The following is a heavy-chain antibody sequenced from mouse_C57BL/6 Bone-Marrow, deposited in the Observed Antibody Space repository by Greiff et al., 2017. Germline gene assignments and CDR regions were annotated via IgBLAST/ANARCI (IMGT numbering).Heavy chain of an antibody. D-gene: IGHD2-4*01. CDR1: GYTFTSYW. CDR3: ARGRLRPWFAY. CDR2: IHPNSGST. J-gene: IGHJ3*01. Sequence: QVHVKQPGAELVKPGASVKLSCKASGYTFTSYWMHWVKQRPGQGLEWIGMIHPNSGSTNYNEKFKSKATLTVDKSSSTAYMQLSSLTSEDSAVYYCARGRLRPWFAYWGQGTLVTVSA. V-gene: IGHV1-64*01.